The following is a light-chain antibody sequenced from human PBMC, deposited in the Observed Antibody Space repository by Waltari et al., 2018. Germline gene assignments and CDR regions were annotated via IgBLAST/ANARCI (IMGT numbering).Light chain of an antibody. J-gene: IGLJ3*02. CDR1: SSNLGNYY. CDR3: ATWDNSLTDVV. Sequence: QSVLTQPPSVSAAPGQTVTISCSGSSSNLGNYYVSWYHQLPGAAPKLLIYDNNKRPSGIPDRFSASKSGTSATLGITGLQIGDEADYYCATWDNSLTDVVFGGGTKLTVL. CDR2: DNN. V-gene: IGLV1-51*01.